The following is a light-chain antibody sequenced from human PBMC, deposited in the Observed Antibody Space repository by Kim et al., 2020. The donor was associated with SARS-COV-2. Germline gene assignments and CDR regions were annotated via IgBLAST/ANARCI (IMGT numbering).Light chain of an antibody. Sequence: ASVGDRVTITCRASQTISNFLAWYQQKPGMVPKLLIYSASTLHSGVPSRFSGSGSGTHFTLTISSLQPEDVATYYCQRYNSVPQAFGQGTKVDIK. CDR3: QRYNSVPQA. V-gene: IGKV1-27*01. CDR1: QTISNF. CDR2: SAS. J-gene: IGKJ1*01.